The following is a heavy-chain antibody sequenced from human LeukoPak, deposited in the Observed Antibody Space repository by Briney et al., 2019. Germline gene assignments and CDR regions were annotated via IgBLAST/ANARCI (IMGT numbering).Heavy chain of an antibody. CDR1: GFTFSSYS. Sequence: GGCLRRSCAASGFTFSSYSMNWVRQAPGKGLEWVSSITSDNYMYYADSVKGRFTISRDNAKNSLYLQMDSLRAEDTAVYYCARELSTGIVLDYWGQGTLVTVSS. V-gene: IGHV3-21*01. J-gene: IGHJ4*02. D-gene: IGHD6-6*01. CDR2: ITSDNYM. CDR3: ARELSTGIVLDY.